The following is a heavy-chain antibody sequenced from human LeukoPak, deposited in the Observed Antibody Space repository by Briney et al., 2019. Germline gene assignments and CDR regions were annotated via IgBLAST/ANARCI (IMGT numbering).Heavy chain of an antibody. D-gene: IGHD6-13*01. V-gene: IGHV4-34*01. Sequence: SETLSLTCAVYGGSFSGYFWSWIRLPPGKGLEWIGEINHSGSTNYNPSLKSRVTISVDTSKNQFSLKLSSVTAADTAVYYCARGVEAAAVDYYYYMDVWGKGTTVTVSS. J-gene: IGHJ6*03. CDR3: ARGVEAAAVDYYYYMDV. CDR1: GGSFSGYF. CDR2: INHSGST.